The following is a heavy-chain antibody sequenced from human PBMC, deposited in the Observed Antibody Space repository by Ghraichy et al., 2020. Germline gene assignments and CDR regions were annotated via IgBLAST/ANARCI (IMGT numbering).Heavy chain of an antibody. V-gene: IGHV4-34*01. D-gene: IGHD3-10*01. CDR2: INHSGST. J-gene: IGHJ4*02. CDR1: GGSFSGYY. Sequence: SETLSLTCAVYGGSFSGYYWSWIRQPPGKGLEWIGEINHSGSTNYNPSLKSRVTISVDTSKNQFSLKLSSVTAADTAVYYCARARITMVRGHKSSYYFDYWGQGTLVTVSS. CDR3: ARARITMVRGHKSSYYFDY.